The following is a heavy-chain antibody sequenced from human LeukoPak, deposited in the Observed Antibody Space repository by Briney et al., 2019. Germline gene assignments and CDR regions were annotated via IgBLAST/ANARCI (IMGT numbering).Heavy chain of an antibody. Sequence: SVKVSCKASRGTFSSYAISWVRQAPGQGLEWMGGIIPIFGTANYAQKFQGRVTITADESTSTAYMELSSLRSEDTAVYYCARPSDIVVVPSAHDAFDIWGQGTMVTVSS. CDR1: RGTFSSYA. D-gene: IGHD2-2*01. CDR2: IIPIFGTA. CDR3: ARPSDIVVVPSAHDAFDI. J-gene: IGHJ3*02. V-gene: IGHV1-69*01.